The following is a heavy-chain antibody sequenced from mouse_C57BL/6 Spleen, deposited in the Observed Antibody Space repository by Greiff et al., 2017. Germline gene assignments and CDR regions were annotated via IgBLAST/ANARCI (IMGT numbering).Heavy chain of an antibody. CDR2: FYPGSGSI. CDR1: GYTFTEYT. V-gene: IGHV1-62-2*01. CDR3: ARRGPPSSWDEGWYFDV. Sequence: QVQLQQSGAELVKPGASVKLSCKASGYTFTEYTIHWVKQRSGQGLEWIGWFYPGSGSIKYNEKFKDKATLTADKSSSTVYMGLSRLTSEDSAVYFCARRGPPSSWDEGWYFDVWGTGTTVTVSS. J-gene: IGHJ1*03. D-gene: IGHD4-1*01.